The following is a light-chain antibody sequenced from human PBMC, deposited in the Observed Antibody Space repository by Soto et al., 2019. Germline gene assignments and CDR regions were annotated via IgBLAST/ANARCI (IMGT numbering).Light chain of an antibody. CDR2: QVT. J-gene: IGLJ2*01. CDR1: SSDVGSYNY. V-gene: IGLV2-8*01. CDR3: SSYAGSNNFVL. Sequence: QSVLTQPPSASGSPGQSVTISCTGTSSDVGSYNYVSWYQQHPGKAPKLMIYQVTKRPSGVPDRFSGSKSGNTASLTVSGLQAEDEADYYCSSYAGSNNFVLFGGGTKLTVL.